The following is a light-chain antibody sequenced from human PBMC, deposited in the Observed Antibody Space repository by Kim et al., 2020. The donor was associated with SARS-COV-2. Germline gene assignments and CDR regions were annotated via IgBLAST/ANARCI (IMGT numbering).Light chain of an antibody. J-gene: IGLJ2*01. CDR1: SSNIGRNT. V-gene: IGLV1-44*01. CDR3: AAWDDSLNAVV. Sequence: GQRVTISCSGSSSNIGRNTGNWYQKLPGTAPKLLIYGNDQRPSGVPDRFSGSKSGTSASLAISGLQSEDEADYFCAAWDDSLNAVVFGGGTQLTVL. CDR2: GND.